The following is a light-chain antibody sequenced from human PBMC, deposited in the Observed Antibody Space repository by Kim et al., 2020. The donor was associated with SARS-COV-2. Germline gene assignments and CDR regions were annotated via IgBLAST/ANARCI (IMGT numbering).Light chain of an antibody. CDR3: NSLDSSGNHLV. CDR1: SLRSYY. CDR2: GKN. J-gene: IGLJ2*01. Sequence: SSELTQDPAVSVSLGQTVRITCQGASLRSYYASWYQQKPGQAPVLVIYGKNNRPSGIPDRFSGSSSGNTASLTITGAQAEDEADYYCNSLDSSGNHLVFG. V-gene: IGLV3-19*01.